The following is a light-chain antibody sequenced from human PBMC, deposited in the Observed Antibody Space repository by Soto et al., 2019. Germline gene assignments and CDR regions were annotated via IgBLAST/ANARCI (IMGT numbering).Light chain of an antibody. CDR2: DVS. Sequence: QSALTQPASVSGSPGQSITISCTGTSSDVGGYNYVSWYQQHPGKAPKLMIYDVSNRPSGVSNRFSGSKSGNTASLTISGLQAEDEADYYCSSYTSSSTLAVFGEGPSSPS. V-gene: IGLV2-14*01. CDR1: SSDVGGYNY. CDR3: SSYTSSSTLAV. J-gene: IGLJ2*01.